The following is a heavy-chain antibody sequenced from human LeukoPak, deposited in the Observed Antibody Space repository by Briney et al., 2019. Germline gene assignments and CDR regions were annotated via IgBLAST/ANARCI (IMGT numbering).Heavy chain of an antibody. D-gene: IGHD3-3*01. J-gene: IGHJ4*02. V-gene: IGHV1-69*05. CDR1: GGTFSSYA. CDR3: ARDSYDFWSSAGYFDY. CDR2: IIPIFGTA. Sequence: SVKVSCKASGGTFSSYAISWVRQAPGQGLEWMGRIIPIFGTANYAQKFQGRVTITTDESASTAYMELSSLRSEDTAVYYCARDSYDFWSSAGYFDYWGQGTLVTVSS.